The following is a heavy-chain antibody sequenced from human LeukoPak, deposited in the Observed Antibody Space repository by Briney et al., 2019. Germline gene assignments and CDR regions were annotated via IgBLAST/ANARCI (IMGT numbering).Heavy chain of an antibody. J-gene: IGHJ4*02. V-gene: IGHV3-23*01. CDR3: AKRYSGSSGLYNFDY. D-gene: IGHD1-26*01. CDR1: GFTFSSYA. CDR2: ISGSGGST. Sequence: RTGGSLRLSCAASGFTFSSYAMSWVRQAPGKGLEWVSAISGSGGSTYYADSVRGRFTISRDNSKNTLYLQMNSLRAEDTAVYYCAKRYSGSSGLYNFDYWGQGTLVTVSS.